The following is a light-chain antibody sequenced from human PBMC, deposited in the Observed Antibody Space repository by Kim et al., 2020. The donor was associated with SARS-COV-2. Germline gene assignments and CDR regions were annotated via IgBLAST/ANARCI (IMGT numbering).Light chain of an antibody. CDR3: QQYNNWPPLT. CDR1: QSVSSS. J-gene: IGKJ4*01. V-gene: IGKV3-15*01. Sequence: SPGERATLAGRASQSVSSSLAWYQQKPGQAPRLLIYGASTRATGIPARFSGSGSGTEFTLTISSLQSEDFAVYYCQQYNNWPPLTFGGGTKVDIK. CDR2: GAS.